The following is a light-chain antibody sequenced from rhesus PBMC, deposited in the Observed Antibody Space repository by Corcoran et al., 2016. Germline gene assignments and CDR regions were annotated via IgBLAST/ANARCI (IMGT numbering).Light chain of an antibody. CDR1: QGITND. J-gene: IGKJ2*01. CDR3: QHYYSTPYS. CDR2: EAS. Sequence: DIQMTQSPSSLSASVGDRVTITCRASQGITNDLVWYQQKPGETPKLLIYEASSLQSGIPSRFSGSGSGTDFTLTISSLQPEDFATYYCQHYYSTPYSFGQGTKVEIK. V-gene: IGKV1-25*01.